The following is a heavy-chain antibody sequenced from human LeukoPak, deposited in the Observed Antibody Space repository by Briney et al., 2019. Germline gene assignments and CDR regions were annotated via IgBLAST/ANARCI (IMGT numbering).Heavy chain of an antibody. V-gene: IGHV3-23*01. CDR1: GFTFNHYG. CDR3: AKVTYGSGTYGAFDY. J-gene: IGHJ4*02. CDR2: ISGTGGST. D-gene: IGHD3-10*01. Sequence: GGSLRLFCAACGFTFNHYGLSWVRQAPGKGLEWVSSISGTGGSTYYAESVKGRFTISRDNSKNTLYLQMNSLRAEDTAVYYCAKVTYGSGTYGAFDYWGQGTLVTVSS.